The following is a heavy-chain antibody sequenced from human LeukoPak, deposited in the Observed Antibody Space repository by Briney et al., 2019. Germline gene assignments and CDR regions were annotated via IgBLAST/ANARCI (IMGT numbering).Heavy chain of an antibody. Sequence: SETLSLTCAASGGSLSGYYWNWIRQTPAKGLEWIGEINHAGSTNYNPSLKSRVTISVDTSKNQFSLKLSSVTAADTAVYYCARHGYLSANWGQGTLVTVSS. J-gene: IGHJ4*02. CDR1: GGSLSGYY. D-gene: IGHD3-22*01. V-gene: IGHV4-34*01. CDR2: INHAGST. CDR3: ARHGYLSAN.